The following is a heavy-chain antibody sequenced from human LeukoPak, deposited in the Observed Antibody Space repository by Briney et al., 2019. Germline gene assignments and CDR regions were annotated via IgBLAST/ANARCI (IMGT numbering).Heavy chain of an antibody. CDR2: FDPEDGET. J-gene: IGHJ4*02. CDR1: GYTLTESS. V-gene: IGHV1-24*01. D-gene: IGHD4-17*01. Sequence: ASVKVSCKVSGYTLTESSMHWVRQAPGKGLEWMGGFDPEDGETIYAQKFQGRVTMTEDTSTDTAYMELSSLRSEDTAVYYCARAPGDYGDYTAFDYWGQGTLVTVSS. CDR3: ARAPGDYGDYTAFDY.